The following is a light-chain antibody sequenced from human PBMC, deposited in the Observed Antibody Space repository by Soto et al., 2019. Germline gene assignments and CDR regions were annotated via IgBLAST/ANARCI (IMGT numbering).Light chain of an antibody. Sequence: QSALAQPASVSGSAGQSISISCTGTSSDIGRYNFVSWYQQRPGQAPKLLIFDVSHRPSGISDRFSGSKSGYTASLTISGLQAEDEADYYCNSYTSTSPPYVFGTATKLTVL. CDR1: SSDIGRYNF. CDR3: NSYTSTSPPYV. V-gene: IGLV2-14*01. CDR2: DVS. J-gene: IGLJ1*01.